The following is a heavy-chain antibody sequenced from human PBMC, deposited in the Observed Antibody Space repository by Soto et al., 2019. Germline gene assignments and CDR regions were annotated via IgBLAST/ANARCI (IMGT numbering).Heavy chain of an antibody. Sequence: QVQLQESGPGLVKASQTQSLTCTVSGGSISSGGYYWSWIRQHPGKGLEWIGYIYYSGSTYYNPSLKSRVTISVDTSKNQFSLKLSSVTAADTAVYYCARGSEVGATLFDYWGQGTLVTVSS. CDR3: ARGSEVGATLFDY. J-gene: IGHJ4*02. CDR1: GGSISSGGYY. V-gene: IGHV4-31*03. D-gene: IGHD1-26*01. CDR2: IYYSGST.